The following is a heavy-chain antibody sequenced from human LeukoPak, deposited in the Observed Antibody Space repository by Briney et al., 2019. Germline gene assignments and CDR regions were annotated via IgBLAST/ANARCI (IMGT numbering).Heavy chain of an antibody. CDR2: IWHDGSNK. CDR3: ARDGTTVTPPYWYFDL. D-gene: IGHD4-17*01. V-gene: IGHV3-33*01. Sequence: GGSLRLSCAASGFTFRSYGMHWIRQAPGKGLEWVAVIWHDGSNKYYGDSVKGRFTISRDNSKNTLYLQMNSLRAEDTAVYYCARDGTTVTPPYWYFDLWGRGTLVTVSS. CDR1: GFTFRSYG. J-gene: IGHJ2*01.